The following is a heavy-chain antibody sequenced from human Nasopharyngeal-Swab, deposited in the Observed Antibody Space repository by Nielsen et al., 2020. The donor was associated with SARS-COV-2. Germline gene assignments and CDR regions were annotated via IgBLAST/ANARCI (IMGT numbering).Heavy chain of an antibody. CDR2: MWYEGGDK. Sequence: GGSLRLSCATSGFTFSTYGMHWVRQAPGKGLEWVAVMWYEGGDKYYADSVKGRFTISRDNSKNTLYLQMNSLRAEDTAVYYCARDPPDDSCGHFSFDYWGQGTLVTVSS. D-gene: IGHD3-22*01. J-gene: IGHJ4*02. CDR3: ARDPPDDSCGHFSFDY. CDR1: GFTFSTYG. V-gene: IGHV3-33*01.